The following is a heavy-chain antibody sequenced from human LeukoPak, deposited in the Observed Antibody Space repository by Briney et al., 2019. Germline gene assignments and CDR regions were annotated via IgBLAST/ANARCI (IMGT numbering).Heavy chain of an antibody. CDR1: GFTFSSAA. V-gene: IGHV3-23*01. Sequence: GGSLRLXCAASGFTFSSAAMTWVRQAPGRGLEWVSTVTGSDDRTYYADSVKGRFTISRDYSRNMLHLQMNSLRVEDTAMHYCAKGPQLNSGYHPDYWGQGTLVTVSS. D-gene: IGHD3-22*01. J-gene: IGHJ4*02. CDR3: AKGPQLNSGYHPDY. CDR2: VTGSDDRT.